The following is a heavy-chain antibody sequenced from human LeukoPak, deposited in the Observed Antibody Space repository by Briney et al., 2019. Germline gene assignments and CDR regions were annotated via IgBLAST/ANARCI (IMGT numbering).Heavy chain of an antibody. CDR2: IWYDGSNK. CDR1: GFTFSSYG. CDR3: AGDYGEYYYGMDV. Sequence: GGSLRLSCAASGFTFSSYGMHWVRQAPGKGLEWVAVIWYDGSNKCYADSVKGRFTISRDNSKNTLYLQMNSLRAEDTAVYYCAGDYGEYYYGMDVWGQGSTVTVSS. J-gene: IGHJ6*02. V-gene: IGHV3-33*01. D-gene: IGHD4-17*01.